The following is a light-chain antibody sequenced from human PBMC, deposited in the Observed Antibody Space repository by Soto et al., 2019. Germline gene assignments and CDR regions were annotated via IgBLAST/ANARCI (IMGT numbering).Light chain of an antibody. CDR2: DVS. V-gene: IGLV2-14*01. CDR3: SSYTSSSTLVV. J-gene: IGLJ1*01. Sequence: QSALTQPASVSGSPGQSITISCTGTSSDVGGYNYVSWYQQHPGKAPKLMIYDVSNRPSGVSNRFSGSKSGNTASLTISGLQAEDEADHYCSSYTSSSTLVVFGTGTKLTVL. CDR1: SSDVGGYNY.